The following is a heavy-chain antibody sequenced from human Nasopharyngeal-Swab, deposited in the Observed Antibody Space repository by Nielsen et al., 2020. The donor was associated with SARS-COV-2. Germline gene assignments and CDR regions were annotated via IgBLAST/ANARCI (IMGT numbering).Heavy chain of an antibody. CDR1: GGSITSSRHR. CDR2: ILVNRYT. J-gene: IGHJ4*02. CDR3: ARLDPFGPEDK. V-gene: IGHV4-39*02. D-gene: IGHD3/OR15-3a*01. Sequence: SETLSLTCTVSGGSITSSRHRWGWIRQPPGKGLEWIGQILVNRYTEYHPSVRGRITVYADTSENSFSLRLNSVTAADTAVYYCARLDPFGPEDKWGQGTLVTVSS.